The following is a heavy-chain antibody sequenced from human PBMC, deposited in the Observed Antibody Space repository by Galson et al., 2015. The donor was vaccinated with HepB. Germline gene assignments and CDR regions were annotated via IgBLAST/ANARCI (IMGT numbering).Heavy chain of an antibody. Sequence: SLRLSCAASGFTVSSNYMSWVRQAPGKGLEWVSVVYSGGSTYYADSVKGRFTISRHNSKNTLYLQMNSLRAEDTAVYYCARCPTMVRGVVSKPYYYYGMDVWGQGTTVTVSS. D-gene: IGHD3-10*01. CDR2: VYSGGST. V-gene: IGHV3-53*04. J-gene: IGHJ6*02. CDR3: ARCPTMVRGVVSKPYYYYGMDV. CDR1: GFTVSSNY.